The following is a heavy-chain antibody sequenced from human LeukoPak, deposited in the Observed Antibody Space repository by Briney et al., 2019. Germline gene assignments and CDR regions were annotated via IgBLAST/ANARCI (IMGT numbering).Heavy chain of an antibody. CDR1: GYIVTTFY. Sequence: GASVKVSCKASGYIVTTFYMHWMRQAPGEGLEWVGIINPQGGTTSSAAKFQGRVSMTRDVSTNTVFMELRNLKSDDTAVYFCARDVSPRGLAAAMLPLKNYYDYYMDVWGKGTTVIVSS. CDR2: INPQGGTT. V-gene: IGHV1-46*01. CDR3: ARDVSPRGLAAAMLPLKNYYDYYMDV. D-gene: IGHD2-2*01. J-gene: IGHJ6*03.